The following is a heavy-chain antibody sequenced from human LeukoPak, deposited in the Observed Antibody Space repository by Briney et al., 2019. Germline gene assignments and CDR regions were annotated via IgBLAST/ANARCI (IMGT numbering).Heavy chain of an antibody. V-gene: IGHV3-21*01. D-gene: IGHD6-13*01. CDR1: GFTFSSYS. CDR3: AKVGAAAGDIDY. Sequence: GGSLRLSCAASGFTFSSYSMNWVRQAPGKGLEWVSSISSSSSYIYYADSVKGRFTISRDNSKNTLYLQMNSLRAEDTAVYYCAKVGAAAGDIDYWGQGTLVTVSS. J-gene: IGHJ4*02. CDR2: ISSSSSYI.